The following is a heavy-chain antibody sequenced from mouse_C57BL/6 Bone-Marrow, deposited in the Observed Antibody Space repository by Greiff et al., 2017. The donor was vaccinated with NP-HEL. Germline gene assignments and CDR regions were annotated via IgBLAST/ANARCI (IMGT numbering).Heavy chain of an antibody. CDR2: IWTGGGT. CDR3: ARKWDYDYDAYAMDY. J-gene: IGHJ4*01. V-gene: IGHV2-9-1*01. CDR1: GFSLTSYA. D-gene: IGHD2-4*01. Sequence: QVQLQQSGPGLVAPSQSLSITCTVSGFSLTSYAISWVRQPPGKGLEWLGVIWTGGGTNYNSALKSRLSISKDNSKSQVFLKMNSLQTDDTARYYCARKWDYDYDAYAMDYWGQGTSVTVSS.